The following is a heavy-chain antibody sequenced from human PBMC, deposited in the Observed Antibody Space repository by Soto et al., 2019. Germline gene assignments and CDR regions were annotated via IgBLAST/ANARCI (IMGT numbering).Heavy chain of an antibody. Sequence: ASVKVSCKASGYTFTSYDINWVRQATGQGLEWMGWMNPNSGNTGYAQKFQGRVTMTRNTSISTAYMELSSLRSEDTAVYYCARIRGVNFWSGYYNRADYFDYWGQGTLVTVSS. CDR3: ARIRGVNFWSGYYNRADYFDY. CDR2: MNPNSGNT. J-gene: IGHJ4*02. D-gene: IGHD3-3*01. V-gene: IGHV1-8*01. CDR1: GYTFTSYD.